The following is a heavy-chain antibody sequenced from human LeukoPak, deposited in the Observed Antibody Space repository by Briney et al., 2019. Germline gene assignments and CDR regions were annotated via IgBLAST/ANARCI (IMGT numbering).Heavy chain of an antibody. J-gene: IGHJ5*02. CDR1: GFTFSSYG. CDR3: AKDLRNSYYGSGRGSFDP. CDR2: IWYDGSNK. Sequence: GRSLRLSCAASGFTFSSYGMHWVRQAPGKGLEWVAVIWYDGSNKYYADSVKGRFTISRDNSKNTLYLQMNSLRAEDTAVYYCAKDLRNSYYGSGRGSFDPWGQGTLVTVSS. D-gene: IGHD3-10*01. V-gene: IGHV3-33*06.